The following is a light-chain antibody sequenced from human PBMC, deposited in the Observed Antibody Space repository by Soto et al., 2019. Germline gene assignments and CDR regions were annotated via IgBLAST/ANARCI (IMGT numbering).Light chain of an antibody. CDR2: MNN. CDR1: DSNVGTNT. CDR3: AVRDESVSGYV. Sequence: QSALPQPISASGTPGQRVTISCSGSDSNVGTNTINWYQHLPGAAPKLLIYMNNKRPAGVPDRFSASKSGAAASLAISGLRSEDEGDYYCAVRDESVSGYVFGSGTKVTV. V-gene: IGLV1-44*01. J-gene: IGLJ1*01.